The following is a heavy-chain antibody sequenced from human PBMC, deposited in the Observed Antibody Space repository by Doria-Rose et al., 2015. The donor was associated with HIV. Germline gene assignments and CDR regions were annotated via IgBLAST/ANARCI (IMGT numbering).Heavy chain of an antibody. Sequence: ESGPVLVKPTETLTLTCTVSGVSLSSPGMGVSWIRQPPGKALEWPAYIFSDDERSYKTSLKSRLTISRGTSKSQVVLTMTDMDPVDTATYYCARIKSSRWYHKYYFDFWGQGTLAIVSA. J-gene: IGHJ4*02. D-gene: IGHD6-13*01. CDR3: ARIKSSRWYHKYYFDF. V-gene: IGHV2-26*01. CDR1: GVSLSSPGMG. CDR2: IFSDDER.